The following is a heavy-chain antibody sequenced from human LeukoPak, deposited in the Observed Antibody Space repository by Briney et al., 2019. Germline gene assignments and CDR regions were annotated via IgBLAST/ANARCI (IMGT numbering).Heavy chain of an antibody. D-gene: IGHD2-15*01. V-gene: IGHV1-18*01. CDR3: ARSGYRSGGSCYSGAFDI. CDR1: GYTFTNNG. Sequence: ASVRVSCKASGYTFTNNGISWVRQAPGQGLEWMGWISAYNGNTNYAQKPQGRVTMTTDTSTSTAYMELRSLRSDDTAVYYCARSGYRSGGSCYSGAFDIWGQGTMVTVSS. CDR2: ISAYNGNT. J-gene: IGHJ3*02.